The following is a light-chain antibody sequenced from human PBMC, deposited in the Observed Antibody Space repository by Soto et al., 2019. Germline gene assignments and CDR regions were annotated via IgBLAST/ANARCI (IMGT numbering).Light chain of an antibody. CDR3: TAWDDSLNGPV. Sequence: QSVLTQPPSASGTPGQRVTISCSGSSSNIGSNTVNWYQQLPGTAPKLLIYSNNQRPSGVPDRFSGSKSGTSASLAISGLQSEDEADYYCTAWDDSLNGPVFGTGPKLTVL. CDR2: SNN. CDR1: SSNIGSNT. V-gene: IGLV1-44*01. J-gene: IGLJ1*01.